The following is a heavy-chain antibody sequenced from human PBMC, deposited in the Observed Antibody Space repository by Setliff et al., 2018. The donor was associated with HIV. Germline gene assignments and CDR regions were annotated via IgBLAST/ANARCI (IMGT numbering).Heavy chain of an antibody. Sequence: KPSETLSLTCTVSGGSISSHYWSWIRQPPGKGLEWIGYIYYSGSTNYNPSLKSRVTISVDTSKNQFSLKLSSVTAADTAVYYCARGVSYSNYLGYWGQGTLVTVS. CDR2: IYYSGST. V-gene: IGHV4-59*11. D-gene: IGHD4-4*01. CDR3: ARGVSYSNYLGY. J-gene: IGHJ4*02. CDR1: GGSISSHY.